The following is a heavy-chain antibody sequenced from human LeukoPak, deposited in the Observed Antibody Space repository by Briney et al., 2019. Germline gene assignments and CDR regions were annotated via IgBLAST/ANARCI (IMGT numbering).Heavy chain of an antibody. J-gene: IGHJ6*02. CDR2: IYYSGST. CDR3: ARDAYDILAGYYDLMDV. CDR1: GGSISSYY. V-gene: IGHV4-59*01. Sequence: SETLSLTCTVSGGSISSYYWSWIRHPPAKGLEGIGDIYYSGSTNYNPSLKSRVTISVDPSKNQFSLKLSSVTAADTAVYYCARDAYDILAGYYDLMDVWGQGTTVTVSS. D-gene: IGHD3-9*01.